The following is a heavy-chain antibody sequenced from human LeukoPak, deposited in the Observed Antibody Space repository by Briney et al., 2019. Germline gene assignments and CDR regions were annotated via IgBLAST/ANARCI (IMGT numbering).Heavy chain of an antibody. CDR3: ASRDGYGRFDY. D-gene: IGHD5-24*01. V-gene: IGHV3-30*04. CDR1: GFTFSSYA. J-gene: IGHJ4*02. CDR2: ISYDGSNK. Sequence: PGGSLRLSCAASGFTFSSYAMHWVRQAPGKGLEWVAVISYDGSNKYYADSVKGRFTISRDNSKNTLYLQMNSLRAEDTAVYYCASRDGYGRFDYWGQGTLVTVSS.